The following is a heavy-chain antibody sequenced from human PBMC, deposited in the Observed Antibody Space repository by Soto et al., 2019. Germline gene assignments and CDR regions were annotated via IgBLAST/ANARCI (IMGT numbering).Heavy chain of an antibody. Sequence: EVQLLESGGGLVQPGGSLRLSCAASGFTFSSYAMSWVRQAPGKGLEWDSAISGSGGSTYYADSVKGRFTISRDNSKNTLYLQMNSLRAEDTAVYYCAKDKDGYSSSLDHPHWFDPWGQGTLVTVSS. CDR3: AKDKDGYSSSLDHPHWFDP. D-gene: IGHD6-13*01. J-gene: IGHJ5*02. V-gene: IGHV3-23*01. CDR1: GFTFSSYA. CDR2: ISGSGGST.